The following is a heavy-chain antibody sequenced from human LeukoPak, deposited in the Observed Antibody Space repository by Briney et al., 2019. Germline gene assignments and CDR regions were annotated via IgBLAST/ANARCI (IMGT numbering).Heavy chain of an antibody. CDR3: AREGAAAGDY. Sequence: GGSLRLSCAASGFTFSDYWMSWVRQAPGQGLEWVANIKQDGSEKYYVDSVKGRFTISRDNAKNTLYLQMNSLRAEDTAVYYCAREGAAAGDYWGQGTLVTVSS. CDR1: GFTFSDYW. J-gene: IGHJ4*02. CDR2: IKQDGSEK. V-gene: IGHV3-7*01. D-gene: IGHD6-13*01.